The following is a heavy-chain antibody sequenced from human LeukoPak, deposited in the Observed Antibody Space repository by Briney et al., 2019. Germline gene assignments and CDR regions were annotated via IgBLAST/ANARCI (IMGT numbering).Heavy chain of an antibody. CDR1: GFTFSSYS. J-gene: IGHJ4*02. D-gene: IGHD3-22*01. V-gene: IGHV3-21*01. CDR3: ARPYYFDTSGYLG. Sequence: PGGSLRLSCAASGFTFSSYSMNWVRQAPGKGLEWVSSISSSSTYIYYADSVKGRFTISRDDAKNSLYLQMNSLRAEDTAVYYCARPYYFDTSGYLGWGQGTLVTVSS. CDR2: ISSSSTYI.